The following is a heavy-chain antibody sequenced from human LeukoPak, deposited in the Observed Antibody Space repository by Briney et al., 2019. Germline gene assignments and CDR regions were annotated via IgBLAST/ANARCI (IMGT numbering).Heavy chain of an antibody. Sequence: SETLSLTCTVSGGSISSYYWSWIRQPPGKGLEWIGYIYYSGSTNYNPSLKSRVTISVDTSKNQFSLKLSSVTAADTAVYYCARGGVTYYYGSGSYTLDYWGQGTLVTVSS. CDR1: GGSISSYY. J-gene: IGHJ4*02. V-gene: IGHV4-59*01. CDR2: IYYSGST. CDR3: ARGGVTYYYGSGSYTLDY. D-gene: IGHD3-10*01.